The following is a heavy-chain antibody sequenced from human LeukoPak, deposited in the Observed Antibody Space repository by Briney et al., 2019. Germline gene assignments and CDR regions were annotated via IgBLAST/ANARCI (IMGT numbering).Heavy chain of an antibody. CDR2: IWYDGSNK. J-gene: IGHJ1*01. CDR3: AKAPGGSIGYFHH. CDR1: GFTFSHYG. D-gene: IGHD2/OR15-2a*01. Sequence: QPGGSLRLSCAASGFTFSHYGMHWVRQAPGKGLEWVAVIWYDGSNKYYADSVKGRFTISRDNSKSTLYLQMNGLRAEDTAVYYCAKAPGGSIGYFHHWGQGTLVTVSS. V-gene: IGHV3-33*06.